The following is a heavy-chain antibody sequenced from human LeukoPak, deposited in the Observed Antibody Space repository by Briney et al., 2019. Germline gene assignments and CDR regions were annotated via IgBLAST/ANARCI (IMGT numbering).Heavy chain of an antibody. J-gene: IGHJ4*02. D-gene: IGHD3-10*01. CDR1: GGSISSSSYY. CDR2: IYYGGIT. V-gene: IGHV4-39*07. CDR3: ARTDYYGSGSYHY. Sequence: SETLSLTCTVSGGSISSSSYYWGWIRQPPGKGLEWIGSIYYGGITYYNPSLKSRVTISVDTSKNQFSLKLSSVTAADTAVYYCARTDYYGSGSYHYWGQGTLVTVSS.